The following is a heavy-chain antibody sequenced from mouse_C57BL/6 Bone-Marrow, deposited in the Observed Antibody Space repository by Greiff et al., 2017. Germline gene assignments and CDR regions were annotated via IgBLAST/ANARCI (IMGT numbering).Heavy chain of an antibody. CDR3: ARGGGLRPDY. J-gene: IGHJ2*01. D-gene: IGHD2-4*01. Sequence: VQLQQPGAELVMPGASVKLSCKASGYTFTSYWMHWVKQRPGQGLEWIGEIDPSDSYTNYNQKFKGKSTLTVDKSSSTAYMQLSSLTSEDSAVXYCARGGGLRPDYWGQGTTLTVSS. CDR2: IDPSDSYT. CDR1: GYTFTSYW. V-gene: IGHV1-69*01.